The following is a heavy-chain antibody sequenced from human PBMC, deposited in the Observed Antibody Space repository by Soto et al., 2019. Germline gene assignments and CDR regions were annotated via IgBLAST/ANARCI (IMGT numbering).Heavy chain of an antibody. J-gene: IGHJ3*02. V-gene: IGHV3-53*01. CDR3: ARDWVHYGDYVGAFDI. D-gene: IGHD4-17*01. CDR2: IYSGGST. CDR1: GFTVSSNY. Sequence: GGSLRLSCAASGFTVSSNYMSWVRQAPGKGLEWVSVIYSGGSTYYADSVKGRFTISRGNAKNSLYLQMNSLRAEDTAVYYCARDWVHYGDYVGAFDIWGQGTMVTVSS.